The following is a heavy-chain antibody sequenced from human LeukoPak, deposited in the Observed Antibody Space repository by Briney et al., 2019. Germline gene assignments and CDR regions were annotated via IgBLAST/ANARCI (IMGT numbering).Heavy chain of an antibody. D-gene: IGHD3-9*01. CDR3: ARYYTGYFP. Sequence: PGGSLRLSCEASGFTFSSYWMSWVRQAPGKGLEWVANIKTDGSEKYYVDSVKGRFTISRDNAKNSLYLQMNSLRAEDTAVYYCARYYTGYFPWGQGTLVTVSS. CDR1: GFTFSSYW. V-gene: IGHV3-7*03. CDR2: IKTDGSEK. J-gene: IGHJ5*02.